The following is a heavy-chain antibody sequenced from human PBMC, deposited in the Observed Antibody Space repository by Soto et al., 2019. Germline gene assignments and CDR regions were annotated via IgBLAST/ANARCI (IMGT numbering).Heavy chain of an antibody. V-gene: IGHV5-10-1*01. CDR1: GYNFTTFW. Sequence: GESLKISCKASGYNFTTFWISWMRQVPGEGLEWMGRIDPSDSYSNYSPSFQGHITISADKSINTAYLHFSNLKASDTAVYYCARHFPLPTDLQFYYYYYYGVDVWGHGTAGTVSS. J-gene: IGHJ6*02. CDR3: ARHFPLPTDLQFYYYYYYGVDV. D-gene: IGHD3-3*02. CDR2: IDPSDSYS.